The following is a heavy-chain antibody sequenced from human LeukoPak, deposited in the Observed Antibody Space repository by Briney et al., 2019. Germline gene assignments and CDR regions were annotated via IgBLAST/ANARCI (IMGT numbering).Heavy chain of an antibody. CDR3: AKGRRPSTGGLVAFDY. CDR1: GLTFSTHA. CDR2: ISYGGRNK. J-gene: IGHJ4*02. V-gene: IGHV3-30*04. Sequence: GGSLRLSCITSGLTFSTHAIHWVRQAPGKGLEWVALISYGGRNKYYADSVKGRFTVSGDNSRNTVYLQMNSLRAEDTAVYYCAKGRRPSTGGLVAFDYWGQGTLVTVSS. D-gene: IGHD7-27*01.